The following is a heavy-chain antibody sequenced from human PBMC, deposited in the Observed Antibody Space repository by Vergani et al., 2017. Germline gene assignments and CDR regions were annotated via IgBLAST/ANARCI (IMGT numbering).Heavy chain of an antibody. J-gene: IGHJ4*02. Sequence: QLQLQESGPGLVKPSETLSLTCTVSGGSISSSSYYWGWIRQPPGKGLEWIGSIYYSGSTYYNPSLKRRVTISVDTSKNQFSLKLSSVTAADTAVYYCARERIAAAGNYYFDYWGQGTLVTVSS. CDR1: GGSISSSSYY. D-gene: IGHD6-13*01. CDR3: ARERIAAAGNYYFDY. CDR2: IYYSGST. V-gene: IGHV4-39*07.